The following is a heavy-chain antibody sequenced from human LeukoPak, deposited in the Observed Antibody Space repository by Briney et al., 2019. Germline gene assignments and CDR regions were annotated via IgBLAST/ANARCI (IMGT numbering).Heavy chain of an antibody. V-gene: IGHV3-11*04. CDR2: ISSDSSTI. D-gene: IGHD2-15*01. Sequence: GGSLRLSCAASGFTFSDYYMSWLRQAPGKGLEWVSYISSDSSTIYYADSVKGRFTISRDNAKNSLYLQMNSLSAEDTAAYYCARARGRSGLSTFDYWGRGTLVSVSS. J-gene: IGHJ4*02. CDR3: ARARGRSGLSTFDY. CDR1: GFTFSDYY.